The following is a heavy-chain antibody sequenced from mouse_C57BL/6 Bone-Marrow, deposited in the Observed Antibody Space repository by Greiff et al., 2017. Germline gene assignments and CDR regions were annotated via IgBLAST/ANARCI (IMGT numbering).Heavy chain of an antibody. V-gene: IGHV1-61*01. CDR2: IYPSDSET. CDR1: GYTFTSYW. J-gene: IGHJ2*01. CDR3: ARGVGWYFDY. D-gene: IGHD1-1*02. Sequence: QVQLQQSGAELVRPGSSVKLSCKASGYTFTSYWMDWVKQRPGQGLEWIGNIYPSDSETHYNQKFKDKATLTVDKSSSTAYMHLSSLTSEDSAVYYCARGVGWYFDYWGQGTTLTVSS.